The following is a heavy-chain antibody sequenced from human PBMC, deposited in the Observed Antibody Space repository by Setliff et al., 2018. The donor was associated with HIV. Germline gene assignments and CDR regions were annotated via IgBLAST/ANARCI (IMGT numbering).Heavy chain of an antibody. Sequence: ETLSLSCAASGFTFSSYAMHWVRQAPGKGLEWVSVIYSGGSTYYADSVKGRFTISRDNSKNTLYLQMNSLRAEDTATYYCAKDSNPGHMIVVAYDAFDIWGQGTMVTVSS. CDR2: IYSGGST. CDR1: GFTFSSYA. CDR3: AKDSNPGHMIVVAYDAFDI. J-gene: IGHJ3*02. V-gene: IGHV3-66*01. D-gene: IGHD3-22*01.